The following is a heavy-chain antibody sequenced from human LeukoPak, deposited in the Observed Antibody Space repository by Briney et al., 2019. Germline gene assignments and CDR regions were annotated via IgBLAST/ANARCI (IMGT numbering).Heavy chain of an antibody. V-gene: IGHV3-66*01. CDR3: ARDSRYYDFWSGPTYGMDV. J-gene: IGHJ6*02. Sequence: GGSLRLSCAASGFTVSSNYMSWVRQAPGKGLEWVSVIYSGGSTYYADSVKGRFTISRDNSKNTLYLQMNSLRAEDTAVYYCARDSRYYDFWSGPTYGMDVWGQGTTVTVSS. D-gene: IGHD3-3*01. CDR1: GFTVSSNY. CDR2: IYSGGST.